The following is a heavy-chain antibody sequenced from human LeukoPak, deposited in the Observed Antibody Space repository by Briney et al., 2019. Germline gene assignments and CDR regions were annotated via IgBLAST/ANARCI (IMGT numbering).Heavy chain of an antibody. D-gene: IGHD6-13*01. CDR1: GFTFSSYA. J-gene: IGHJ3*02. V-gene: IGHV3-30-3*01. Sequence: GRSLRLSCAASGFTFSSYAMHWVRQAPGKGLEWVAVISYDGSNKYYADSVKGRFTISRDNSKNTLYLQMNSLRAEDTAVYYCARDRIAAAGNHAFDIWGQGTMVTVSS. CDR3: ARDRIAAAGNHAFDI. CDR2: ISYDGSNK.